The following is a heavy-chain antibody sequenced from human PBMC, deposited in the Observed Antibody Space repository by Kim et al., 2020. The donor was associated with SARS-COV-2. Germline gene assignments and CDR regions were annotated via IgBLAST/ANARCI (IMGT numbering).Heavy chain of an antibody. CDR3: AKQGNTWQYFDY. J-gene: IGHJ4*02. CDR1: GFTFSSYA. V-gene: IGHV3-23*01. CDR2: ISPNGGDT. Sequence: GGSLRLSCAASGFTFSSYAMSWVRQAPGKGLGWVATISPNGGDTFYADSAKGRFTITRDSSKNTLSLQMSSLRADDTAVFYCAKQGNTWQYFDYWGQG.